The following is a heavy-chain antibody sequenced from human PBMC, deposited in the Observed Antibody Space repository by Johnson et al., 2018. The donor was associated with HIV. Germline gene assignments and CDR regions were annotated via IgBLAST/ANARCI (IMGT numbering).Heavy chain of an antibody. CDR1: GFTFSSFG. J-gene: IGHJ3*02. D-gene: IGHD3-16*02. CDR2: IRNDGSDK. CDR3: AKVNDYVWGSYHIVRAFDI. Sequence: VQLVESGGGVVQPGGSLRLSCAASGFTFSSFGMNWVRQAPDKGLEWVAFIRNDGSDKYYADSVKGRFTVSRDNSKNSLFLQMNSLRAEDTAVYYCAKVNDYVWGSYHIVRAFDIWGQGTMVSVSS. V-gene: IGHV3-30*02.